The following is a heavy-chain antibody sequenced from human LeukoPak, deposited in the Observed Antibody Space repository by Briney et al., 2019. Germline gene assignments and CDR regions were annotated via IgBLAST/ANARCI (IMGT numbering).Heavy chain of an antibody. CDR2: MGGSGDTT. CDR1: GFTFSTSA. CDR3: AKGKSLPHYYYYGMDV. J-gene: IGHJ6*02. V-gene: IGHV3-23*01. Sequence: GGSLRLSCVASGFTFSTSAMNWVRQAPGKGLEGVSVMGGSGDTTYYADSVRGRFTISRDNFKNTLYLQMNSLTAEDTAIYYCAKGKSLPHYYYYGMDVWGQGTTVTASS.